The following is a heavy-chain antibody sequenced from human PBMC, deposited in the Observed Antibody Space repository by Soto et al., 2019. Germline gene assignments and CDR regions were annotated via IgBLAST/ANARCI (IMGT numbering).Heavy chain of an antibody. CDR3: ARDRGELLEYYYYYGMDV. CDR1: GGTFSSYA. V-gene: IGHV1-69*13. J-gene: IGHJ6*02. D-gene: IGHD1-26*01. CDR2: IIPIFGTA. Sequence: GASVKVSCKASGGTFSSYAISWVRQAPGQGLEWMGGIIPIFGTANYAQKFQGRVTITADESTSTAYMELSSLRSEDTAVYYCARDRGELLEYYYYYGMDVWGQGTTVTV.